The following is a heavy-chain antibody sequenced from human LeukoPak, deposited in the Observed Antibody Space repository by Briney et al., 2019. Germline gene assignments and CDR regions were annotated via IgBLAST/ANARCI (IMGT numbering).Heavy chain of an antibody. J-gene: IGHJ4*02. CDR2: IYHGDYDT. V-gene: IGHV5-51*01. CDR1: GSTFTSYW. CDR3: ARLVVPGAISAFFDY. D-gene: IGHD2-2*01. Sequence: GGSLQISRQGSGSTFTSYWIGWGRQLPGKSLEWMGIIYHGDYDTNYSHSVQDQFTTPAPKALPTPCLQWSDLRAPHTTIYQCARLVVPGAISAFFDYWGQGTLVTVSS.